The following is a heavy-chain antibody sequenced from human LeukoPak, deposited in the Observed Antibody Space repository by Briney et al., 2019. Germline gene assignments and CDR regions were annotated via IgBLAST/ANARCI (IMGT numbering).Heavy chain of an antibody. CDR1: GFTFSSSA. Sequence: GGSLRLSCAASGFTFSSSAMSWVRQAPGKGLEWVGRIRSNSDGGTIDYAAPVKGRFTLSRDDSKATLYLQMNSLQTEDTAVYYCATDFYDSTWGQGTLVTVSS. D-gene: IGHD3-22*01. V-gene: IGHV3-15*01. J-gene: IGHJ5*02. CDR2: IRSNSDGGTI. CDR3: ATDFYDST.